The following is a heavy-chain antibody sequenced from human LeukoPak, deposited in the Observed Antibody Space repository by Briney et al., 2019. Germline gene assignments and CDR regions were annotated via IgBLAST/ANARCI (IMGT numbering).Heavy chain of an antibody. CDR1: GYTFTSYA. D-gene: IGHD3-22*01. Sequence: ASVKVSCKASGYTFTSYAMHWVRQAPGQRLEWMGWSNAGNGNTKYSQEFQGRVTITRDTSASTAYMELCSLRSEDMAVYYCAAAITMIVVVIFYFDYWGQGTLVTVSS. V-gene: IGHV1-3*02. CDR3: AAAITMIVVVIFYFDY. J-gene: IGHJ4*02. CDR2: SNAGNGNT.